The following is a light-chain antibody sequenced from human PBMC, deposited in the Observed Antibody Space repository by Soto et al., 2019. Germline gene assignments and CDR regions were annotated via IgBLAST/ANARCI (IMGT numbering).Light chain of an antibody. CDR1: NSDVGGHNY. V-gene: IGLV2-14*01. CDR3: NSQTTSGIRA. CDR2: EVS. Sequence: QSVLTQPASVSGSPGQSITISCTGTNSDVGGHNYVSWYQHHPGKAPRLIIYEVSYRPSGVSNRFSGSKSGYTASLTISGLQAEDEADYYCNSQTTSGIRAFGTGTKVTVL. J-gene: IGLJ1*01.